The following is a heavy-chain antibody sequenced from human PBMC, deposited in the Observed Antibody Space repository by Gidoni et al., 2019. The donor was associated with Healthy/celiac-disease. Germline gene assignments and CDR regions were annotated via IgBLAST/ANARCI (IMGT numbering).Heavy chain of an antibody. CDR1: GFTFSSYS. CDR3: ARDGVISSGWWGVDY. D-gene: IGHD6-19*01. V-gene: IGHV3-48*02. CDR2: ISSSSSTI. J-gene: IGHJ4*02. Sequence: VESGGSLRLSCAASGFTFSSYSMNWFRQAPGKGLEWVSYISSSSSTIYYADYVKGRFTISRDNAKNSLYLQMNSLRDEDTAVYYCARDGVISSGWWGVDYCGQGTLVTVSS.